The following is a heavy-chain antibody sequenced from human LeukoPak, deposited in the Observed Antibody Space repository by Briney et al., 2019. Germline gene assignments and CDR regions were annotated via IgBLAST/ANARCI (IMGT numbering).Heavy chain of an antibody. J-gene: IGHJ4*02. CDR3: ARRGTSRSSYYFDY. V-gene: IGHV3-74*01. CDR2: INSDGSTS. Sequence: QPGGSLRLSCAASAFTFSSYWMHWVRQAPGKGLVWVSRINSDGSTSRYADSVKGRFTSSRDNAKNSLYLQMNSLRAEDTAVYYCARRGTSRSSYYFDYWGQGTLVTVSS. CDR1: AFTFSSYW.